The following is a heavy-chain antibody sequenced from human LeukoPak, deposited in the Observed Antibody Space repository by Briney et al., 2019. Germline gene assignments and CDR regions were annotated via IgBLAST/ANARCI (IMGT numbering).Heavy chain of an antibody. D-gene: IGHD6-13*01. CDR3: ARDLDSSSWYSVSYYYYGMDV. V-gene: IGHV3-30-3*01. CDR1: GFTFSSYA. CDR2: ISYDGSSK. J-gene: IGHJ6*02. Sequence: GGSLRLSCAASGFTFSSYAMHWVRQAPGKGLEWVAVISYDGSSKYYADSVKGRFTISRDNSKNTLYLQMNSLRAEDTAVYYCARDLDSSSWYSVSYYYYGMDVWGQGTTVTVSS.